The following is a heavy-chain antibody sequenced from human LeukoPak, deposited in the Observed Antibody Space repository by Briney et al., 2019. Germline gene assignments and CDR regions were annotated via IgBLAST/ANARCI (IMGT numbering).Heavy chain of an antibody. V-gene: IGHV4-34*01. CDR1: GGSFSGYY. D-gene: IGHD3-10*01. CDR2: INHSGST. J-gene: IGHJ4*02. CDR3: ARLRLLWFGELLYYFDY. Sequence: SETLSLTCAVYGGSFSGYYWSWIRQPPGKGLEWFGEINHSGSTNYNPSLKSRVTISVDTSKNQFSLKLSSVTAADTAVYYCARLRLLWFGELLYYFDYWGKGTLVTVSS.